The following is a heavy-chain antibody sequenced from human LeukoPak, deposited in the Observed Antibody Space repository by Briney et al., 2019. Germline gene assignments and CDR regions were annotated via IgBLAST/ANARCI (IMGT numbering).Heavy chain of an antibody. J-gene: IGHJ4*02. CDR2: ISYDGSNK. CDR1: GFTFSSYG. Sequence: GGSLRLSCAASGFTFSSYGMHWVRQAPGKGLEWVAVISYDGSNKYYADSVKGRFTISRDNSKHTLYLQMNSLRAEDTAVYYCAAPGLAAVFDYWGQGTLVTVSS. D-gene: IGHD6-13*01. V-gene: IGHV3-30*03. CDR3: AAPGLAAVFDY.